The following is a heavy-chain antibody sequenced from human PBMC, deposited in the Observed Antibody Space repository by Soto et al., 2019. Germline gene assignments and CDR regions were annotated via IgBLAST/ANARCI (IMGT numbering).Heavy chain of an antibody. V-gene: IGHV4-31*03. CDR1: GGSISSGGYY. D-gene: IGHD4-17*01. Sequence: QVQLQESGPGLVKPSQTLSLTCTVSGGSISSGGYYWNWIRQHPGKGLEWIGYIYYSGSTYYNPSLKSRVTMSVDTSKNQFSLKLSSVTAADTAMYYCAREPTVRPNYFDYWGQGTLVTVSS. J-gene: IGHJ4*02. CDR2: IYYSGST. CDR3: AREPTVRPNYFDY.